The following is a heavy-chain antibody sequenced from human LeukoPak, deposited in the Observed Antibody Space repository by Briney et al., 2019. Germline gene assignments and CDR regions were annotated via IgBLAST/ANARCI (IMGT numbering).Heavy chain of an antibody. V-gene: IGHV2-5*02. D-gene: IGHD3-10*02. CDR1: GFSLNTSGVG. CDR3: AHRFTTFEGFDY. J-gene: IGHJ4*02. CDR2: IYWDDDK. Sequence: KESGPTLVNPTQTLTLTCTFSGFSLNTSGVGLAWIRQPPGKALEWLALIYWDDDKRYSPSLKSRLTITKDTSKNQVVLTMTNMDPVDTATYYCAHRFTTFEGFDYWGQGTLVTVSS.